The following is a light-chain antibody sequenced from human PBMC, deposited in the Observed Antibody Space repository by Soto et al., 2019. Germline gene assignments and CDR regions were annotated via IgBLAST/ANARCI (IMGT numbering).Light chain of an antibody. J-gene: IGKJ4*01. Sequence: EIVLTQSPGTLSLSVGERVTLSCRASQSVSSYLAWYQQTPGQAPRLLIYDTSNRATGTPDRFSGGGSGTDFTLTIRRLEHEDFTVYYRQQYGNSPFTFGGGTTVEIK. CDR3: QQYGNSPFT. CDR2: DTS. CDR1: QSVSSY. V-gene: IGKV3-20*01.